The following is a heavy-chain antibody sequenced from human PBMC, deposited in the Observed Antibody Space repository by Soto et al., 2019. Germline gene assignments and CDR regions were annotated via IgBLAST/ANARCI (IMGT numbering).Heavy chain of an antibody. V-gene: IGHV1-18*04. D-gene: IGHD2-2*01. CDR3: ARALYCSSTSCLMDV. Sequence: SGKVSCKVSGYTFTSYGISWVRQAPGQGLEWMGWISAYNGNTNYAQKLQGRVTMTTDTSTSTAYMELRSLRSDDTAVYYCARALYCSSTSCLMDVWGQGTTVTVSS. J-gene: IGHJ6*02. CDR2: ISAYNGNT. CDR1: GYTFTSYG.